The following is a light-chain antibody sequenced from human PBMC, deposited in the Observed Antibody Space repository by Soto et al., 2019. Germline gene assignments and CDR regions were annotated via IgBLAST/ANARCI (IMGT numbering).Light chain of an antibody. CDR1: QSVSSN. V-gene: IGKV3-15*01. CDR3: QHCNNWPRT. J-gene: IGKJ1*01. Sequence: EIVMTQSPATLSVSPGERATLSCRASQSVSSNLAWYQQKPGQAPRLLIYGASTRATGIPARFSGSGSWTEFTLTISSLQSEDFTVYYCQHCNNWPRTFGQGTQVEIK. CDR2: GAS.